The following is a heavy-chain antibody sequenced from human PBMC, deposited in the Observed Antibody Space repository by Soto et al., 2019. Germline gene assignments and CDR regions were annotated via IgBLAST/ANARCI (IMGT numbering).Heavy chain of an antibody. J-gene: IGHJ4*02. D-gene: IGHD3-3*01. CDR1: GGSISSYY. CDR2: IYYSGST. CDR3: ARSKDDFWSGYFFDY. Sequence: SETLSLTCTVSGGSISSYYWSWIRQPPGKGLEWIGYIYYSGSTYYNPSLKSRVTISVDTSKNQFSLKLSSVTAADTAVYYCARSKDDFWSGYFFDYWGQGTLVTVSS. V-gene: IGHV4-59*06.